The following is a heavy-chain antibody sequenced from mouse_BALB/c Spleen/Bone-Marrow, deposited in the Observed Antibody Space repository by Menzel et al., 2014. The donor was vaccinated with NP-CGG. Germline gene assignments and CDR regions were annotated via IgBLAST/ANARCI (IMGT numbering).Heavy chain of an antibody. CDR2: IWTGGST. D-gene: IGHD1-1*02. CDR3: ARGYGSYGYAMDY. Sequence: VQLQQSGPGLVAPSQSLSITCTVSGFSLTNYGVHWVRQPPEKGLEWLGVIWTGGSTNYNSALMSRLSFSKDNSKSQVFLKMNSLQTDDRAMYYCARGYGSYGYAMDYWGQGTSVTVSS. J-gene: IGHJ4*01. CDR1: GFSLTNYG. V-gene: IGHV2-9*02.